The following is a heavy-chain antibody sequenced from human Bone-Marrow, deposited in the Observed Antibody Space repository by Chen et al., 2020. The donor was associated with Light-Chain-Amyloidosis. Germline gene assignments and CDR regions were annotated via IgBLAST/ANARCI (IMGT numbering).Heavy chain of an antibody. D-gene: IGHD3-9*01. CDR1: GFIFRNYW. J-gene: IGHJ3*02. CDR3: AKDISYDDILPGYPADAFDI. V-gene: IGHV3-7*03. Sequence: EVQLVESGGGLVQPGGSLRLSCAASGFIFRNYWMTWVRQAPGKGLEWVANINQDGTGIYYVDSVKGRFTISRDNAKNALFLQMNSLRAEDTAVYYCAKDISYDDILPGYPADAFDIWGQGTMVTVSS. CDR2: INQDGTGI.